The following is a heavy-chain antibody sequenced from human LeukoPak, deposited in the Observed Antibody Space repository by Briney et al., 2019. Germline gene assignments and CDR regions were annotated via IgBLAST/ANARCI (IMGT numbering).Heavy chain of an antibody. D-gene: IGHD1-14*01. V-gene: IGHV1-18*01. CDR2: ISAYNGKT. CDR3: ARDYKAFDY. J-gene: IGHJ4*02. CDR1: GYTFSSYG. Sequence: ASVKVSCKASGYTFSSYGISWVRQAPGQGLEWMAWISAYNGKTNYARKFRGRVTMTRDTSTSTVYMELSSLRSEDTAVYYCARDYKAFDYWGQGTLVTVSS.